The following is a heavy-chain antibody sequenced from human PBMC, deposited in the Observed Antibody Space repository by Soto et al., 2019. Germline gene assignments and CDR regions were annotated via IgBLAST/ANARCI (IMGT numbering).Heavy chain of an antibody. J-gene: IGHJ4*02. D-gene: IGHD6-13*01. V-gene: IGHV3-23*01. CDR3: AKSYSSNWYDYFDY. CDR1: GFTFSSYA. CDR2: ISGSGDST. Sequence: RLSCAASGFTFSSYAMSWVRQAPGKGLEWVSAISGSGDSTYYADSVKGRFTISRDTSKNTLYLQMDSLRAEDTALYYCAKSYSSNWYDYFDYWGQGTLVTVSS.